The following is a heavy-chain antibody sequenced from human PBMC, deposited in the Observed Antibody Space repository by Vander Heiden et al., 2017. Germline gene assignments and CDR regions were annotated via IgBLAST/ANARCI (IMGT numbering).Heavy chain of an antibody. CDR1: GFPFDDYD. CDR2: ISWNSDSI. D-gene: IGHD6-6*01. Sequence: EVQLVESGGGLVQPGRSLRLSCAASGFPFDDYDMHWVRQAPGKGLEWVSGISWNSDSIGYADSVKGRFTISRDNAKNSLYLQMNSLRAEDTALYYCAKMGSIAARPTGFFDYWGQGTLVTVSS. V-gene: IGHV3-9*01. J-gene: IGHJ4*02. CDR3: AKMGSIAARPTGFFDY.